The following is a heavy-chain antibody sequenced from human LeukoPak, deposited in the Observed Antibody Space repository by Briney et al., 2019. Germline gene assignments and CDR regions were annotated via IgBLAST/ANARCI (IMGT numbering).Heavy chain of an antibody. J-gene: IGHJ4*02. CDR3: VRHLSDITSCPNY. CDR1: GYTFTNYW. D-gene: IGHD2-2*01. CDR2: IFPGDSDT. Sequence: GESLKISCKGSGYTFTNYWTGWVRQMSGKGLEWMGIIFPGDSDTRYSPSFQGQVTISADKSISTAYLQWSSLKASDTAIYYCVRHLSDITSCPNYWGPGTLVTVAS. V-gene: IGHV5-51*01.